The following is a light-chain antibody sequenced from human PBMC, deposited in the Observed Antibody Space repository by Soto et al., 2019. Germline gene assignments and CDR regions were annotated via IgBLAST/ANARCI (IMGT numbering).Light chain of an antibody. V-gene: IGLV3-21*02. CDR3: QVWDSSSDHYV. Sequence: SYALTQPPSVSVAPGQTARISCGGNDIAGKSVHWSQQKPGQAPVLVVYDDNDRPSGIPERLSGSNSGDTATLTISRVEAGDEADYYCQVWDSSSDHYVFGSGTKVTVL. CDR2: DDN. CDR1: DIAGKS. J-gene: IGLJ1*01.